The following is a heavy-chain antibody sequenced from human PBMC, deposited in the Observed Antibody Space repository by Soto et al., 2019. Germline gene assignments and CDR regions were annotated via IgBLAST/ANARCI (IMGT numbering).Heavy chain of an antibody. CDR3: ARRGPAPPPDAFDI. V-gene: IGHV3-33*01. CDR1: GFTFSSYG. CDR2: IWYDGSNK. J-gene: IGHJ3*02. Sequence: QVQLVESGGGVVQPGRSLRLSCAASGFTFSSYGMHWVRQAPGKGLEWVAVIWYDGSNKYYADSVKGRFTISRDNSKNTLYLQMNSLRAEDTAVYYCARRGPAPPPDAFDIWGQGTMVTVSS.